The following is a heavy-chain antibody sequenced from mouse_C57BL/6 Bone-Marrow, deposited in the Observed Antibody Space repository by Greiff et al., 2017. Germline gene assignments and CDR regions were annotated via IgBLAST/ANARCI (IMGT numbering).Heavy chain of an antibody. Sequence: QVQLQQPGAELVKPGASVKVSCKASGYTFTSYWMHWVKQRPGQGLEWIGRIHPSDSDTNYNQKFKGKATLTVAKSSSTAYMQLSSLTSEDSAVYYCAQLITTVVADYWGQGTTLTVSS. CDR3: AQLITTVVADY. D-gene: IGHD1-1*01. CDR2: IHPSDSDT. CDR1: GYTFTSYW. J-gene: IGHJ2*01. V-gene: IGHV1-74*01.